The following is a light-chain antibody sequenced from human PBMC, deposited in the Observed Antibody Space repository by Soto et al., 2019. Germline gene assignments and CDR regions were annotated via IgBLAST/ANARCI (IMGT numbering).Light chain of an antibody. CDR1: QTPSGNS. CDR2: GPS. V-gene: IGKV3-20*01. CDR3: HQLGSSPFT. J-gene: IGKJ3*01. Sequence: EILLTQSPGTLSLSPGESATLSCKASQTPSGNSFAWYRQTPGQAPRLLVYGPSLRAAGIPDRFSGSGSRTEFNLTINRVEPEDFAVYYCHQLGSSPFTFGPGNRVDI.